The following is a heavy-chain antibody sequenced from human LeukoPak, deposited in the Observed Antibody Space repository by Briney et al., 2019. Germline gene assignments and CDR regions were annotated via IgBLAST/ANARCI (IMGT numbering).Heavy chain of an antibody. V-gene: IGHV3-21*01. Sequence: GGSLRLSCAAPGFTFSSYSMNWVRQAPGKGLEWVSSISSSSSYIYYADSVKGRFTISRDNAKNSLYLQMNSLGAEDTAVYYRARDLLTYSSSWDYWGQGTLVTVSS. J-gene: IGHJ4*02. CDR1: GFTFSSYS. D-gene: IGHD6-13*01. CDR2: ISSSSSYI. CDR3: ARDLLTYSSSWDY.